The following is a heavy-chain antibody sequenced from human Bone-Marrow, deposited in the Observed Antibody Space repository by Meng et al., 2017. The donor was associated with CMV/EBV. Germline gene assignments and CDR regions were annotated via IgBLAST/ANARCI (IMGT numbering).Heavy chain of an antibody. Sequence: SGDSVSSISAAWNWIRQTPSRGLEWLGRTEYRSKWYYDYSVSMRSRITVNPDTSKNQFSLQLTSVTPEDTAVYYCTRDGNGRNWFDPWGQGTLVTVSS. CDR3: TRDGNGRNWFDP. J-gene: IGHJ5*02. D-gene: IGHD2-8*01. CDR2: TEYRSKWYY. V-gene: IGHV6-1*01. CDR1: GDSVSSISAA.